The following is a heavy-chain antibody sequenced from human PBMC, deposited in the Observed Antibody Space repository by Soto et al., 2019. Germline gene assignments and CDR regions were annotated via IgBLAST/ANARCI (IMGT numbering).Heavy chain of an antibody. V-gene: IGHV4-39*01. CDR2: IYYSGTA. Sequence: QLHLQESGPGLAKPSETLSLTCTVSGGSISSSSYYWGWIRQPPGKGLDWIGSIYYSGTAYYNPSLKYRVTMSVDTSTNQFSLQLAFETAADTAVYYCARHLLPYSNYGVTLDNWGQGTLVTVSS. J-gene: IGHJ4*02. CDR3: ARHLLPYSNYGVTLDN. CDR1: GGSISSSSYY. D-gene: IGHD4-4*01.